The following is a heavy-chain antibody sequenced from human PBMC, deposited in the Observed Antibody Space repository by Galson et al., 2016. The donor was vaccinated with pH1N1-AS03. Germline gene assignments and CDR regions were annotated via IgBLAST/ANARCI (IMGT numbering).Heavy chain of an antibody. D-gene: IGHD5-18*01. Sequence: QSGAEVKKPGESLKISCKGSGYSFVSYWIGWVRQMPGKGLEWMGVIYSGVSADTRYSPSFQGQVAISADKSISTAYLQWSSLKASDSAIYYCARTSGYSSLWALDIWGQGTMVTVSS. J-gene: IGHJ3*02. CDR2: IYSGVSADT. CDR1: GYSFVSYW. V-gene: IGHV5-51*01. CDR3: ARTSGYSSLWALDI.